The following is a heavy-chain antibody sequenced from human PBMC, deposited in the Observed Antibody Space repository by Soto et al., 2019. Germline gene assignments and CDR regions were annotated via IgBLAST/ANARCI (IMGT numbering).Heavy chain of an antibody. J-gene: IGHJ5*02. V-gene: IGHV3-23*01. CDR3: AKDLSQGLASGRHYGDSLYNWLDP. D-gene: IGHD4-17*01. Sequence: SGGSLRLSCAASGFTFSSYAMSWVRQAPGKGLEWVSAISGSGGSTYYADSVKGRFTISRDNSKNTLYLQMNSLRAEDTAVYYCAKDLSQGLASGRHYGDSLYNWLDPWGQGTLVTVSS. CDR1: GFTFSSYA. CDR2: ISGSGGST.